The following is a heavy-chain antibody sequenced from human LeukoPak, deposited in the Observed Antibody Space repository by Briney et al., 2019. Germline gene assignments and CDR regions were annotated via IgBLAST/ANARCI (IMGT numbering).Heavy chain of an antibody. CDR3: ARDGGYSSGWYIY. CDR1: GFTFSSYW. J-gene: IGHJ4*02. V-gene: IGHV4-59*01. CDR2: IYYSGST. Sequence: PGGSLRLSCAASGFTFSSYWMSWVRQAPGKGLEWIGYIYYSGSTNYNPSLKSRVTISVDTSKNQFSLKLSSVTAADTAVYYCARDGGYSSGWYIYWGQGTLVTVSS. D-gene: IGHD6-19*01.